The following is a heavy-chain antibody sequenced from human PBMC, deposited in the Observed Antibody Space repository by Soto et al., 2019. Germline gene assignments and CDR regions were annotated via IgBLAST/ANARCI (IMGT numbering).Heavy chain of an antibody. CDR2: IYYSGST. D-gene: IGHD6-13*01. J-gene: IGHJ5*02. CDR3: ARAQWGSWKPNWFDP. CDR1: GGSVSSGSYY. Sequence: PSETLSLTCTVSGGSVSSGSYYWSWIRQPPGKGLEWIGYIYYSGSTNYNPSLKSRVTISVDTSKNQFSLKLSSVTAADTAVYYCARAQWGSWKPNWFDPWGQGTLVTVSS. V-gene: IGHV4-61*01.